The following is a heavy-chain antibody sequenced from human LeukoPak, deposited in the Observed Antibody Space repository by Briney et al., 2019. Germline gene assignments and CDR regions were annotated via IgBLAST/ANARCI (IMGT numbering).Heavy chain of an antibody. CDR3: AGHSSGSYPWALFDY. Sequence: GGSLRLSCAASGFTFSNYWMHWVRQAPGKGLVWVSRINTDGSSTSYVDSVKGRFTISRDNSKNTLYLQMNSLRAEDTAVYYCAGHSSGSYPWALFDYWGQGTLVTVSS. D-gene: IGHD1-26*01. CDR1: GFTFSNYW. V-gene: IGHV3-74*01. CDR2: INTDGSST. J-gene: IGHJ4*02.